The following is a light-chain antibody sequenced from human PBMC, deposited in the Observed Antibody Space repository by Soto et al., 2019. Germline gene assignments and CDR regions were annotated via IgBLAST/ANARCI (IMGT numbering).Light chain of an antibody. CDR3: QHYNCYSEA. J-gene: IGKJ1*01. CDR2: KAS. CDR1: QTISSW. V-gene: IGKV1-5*03. Sequence: DIEMTQSPSTLSGSVGDRVTITCRASQTISSWLACSQQKPGKAPKLLIYKASTLNSGVPSRFSGSVSGTEFTLTISSLQPDDFANYYCQHYNCYSEAFGRGTKVELK.